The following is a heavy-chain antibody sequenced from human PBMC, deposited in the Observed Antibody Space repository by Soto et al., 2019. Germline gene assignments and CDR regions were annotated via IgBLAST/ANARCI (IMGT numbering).Heavy chain of an antibody. V-gene: IGHV3-11*06. Sequence: GGSLRLSCAASGFTFSDYYMSWIRQAPGKGLEWVSYISSNSSYKNYADSVKGRFTISRDNAKNSLYLQMNSLRAEDTAVYYCARDDIIQGRPKVTTGGSDYYYGMDIWGQGTTVTVSS. D-gene: IGHD4-17*01. CDR1: GFTFSDYY. J-gene: IGHJ6*02. CDR3: ARDDIIQGRPKVTTGGSDYYYGMDI. CDR2: ISSNSSYK.